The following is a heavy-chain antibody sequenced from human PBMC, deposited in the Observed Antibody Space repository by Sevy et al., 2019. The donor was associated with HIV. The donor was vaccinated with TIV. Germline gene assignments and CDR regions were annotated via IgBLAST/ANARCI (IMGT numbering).Heavy chain of an antibody. D-gene: IGHD3-3*01. V-gene: IGHV4-38-2*01. CDR1: GYSISSGYH. CDR2: IYHNGST. J-gene: IGHJ5*02. CDR3: LKLSSVTAADTAVYYCARGGTFRFLEWLSNWFDP. Sequence: SETLSLTCAVSGYSISSGYHWGWIRQPPGKGLEWIGSIYHNGSTYYNPSLKSRVTISVDTSKNQFSLSRVTKSVDTSKNQFSLKLSSVTAADTAVYYCARGGTFRFLEWLSNWFDPWGQGTLVTVSS.